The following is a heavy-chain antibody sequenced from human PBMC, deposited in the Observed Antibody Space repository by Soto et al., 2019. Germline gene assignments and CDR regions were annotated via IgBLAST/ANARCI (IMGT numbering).Heavy chain of an antibody. CDR3: ARVSGRVATDHSFYY. J-gene: IGHJ4*02. D-gene: IGHD5-12*01. Sequence: PSQTLSLTCAISGDRVSSNSAAWNWIRQSPSRGLEWLGRTYYRSKWYNDYAVSVKSRITINPDTSKNQFSLQLNSVTPEDTAVYYCARVSGRVATDHSFYYWAQGTLVTVSS. CDR2: TYYRSKWYN. V-gene: IGHV6-1*01. CDR1: GDRVSSNSAA.